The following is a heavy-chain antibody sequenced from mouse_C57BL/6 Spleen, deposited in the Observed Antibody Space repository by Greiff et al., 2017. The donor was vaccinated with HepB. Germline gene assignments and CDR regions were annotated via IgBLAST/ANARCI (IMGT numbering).Heavy chain of an antibody. Sequence: EVKLMESGGGLVKPGGSLKLSCAASGFTFSDYGMHWVRQAPEKGLEWVAYISSGSSTIYYADTVKGRFTISRDNAKNTLFLQMTSLRSEDTAMYYCARNPHYYAMDDWGQGTSVTVSS. CDR1: GFTFSDYG. V-gene: IGHV5-17*01. J-gene: IGHJ4*01. CDR2: ISSGSSTI. CDR3: ARNPHYYAMDD.